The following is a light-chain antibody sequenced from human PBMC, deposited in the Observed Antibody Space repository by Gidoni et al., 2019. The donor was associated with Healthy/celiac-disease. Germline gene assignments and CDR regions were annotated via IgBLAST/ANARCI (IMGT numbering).Light chain of an antibody. Sequence: AIRMTQSPSSFSASTGDRVTITCRASQGISSYLAWYQQKPGKAPKLLIYAASTLQSGVPSRFSGSGSWTDFTLTISCLQSEDFATYYCQQYYSYPLTCGGXTKVEIK. J-gene: IGKJ4*01. CDR2: AAS. CDR3: QQYYSYPLT. V-gene: IGKV1-8*01. CDR1: QGISSY.